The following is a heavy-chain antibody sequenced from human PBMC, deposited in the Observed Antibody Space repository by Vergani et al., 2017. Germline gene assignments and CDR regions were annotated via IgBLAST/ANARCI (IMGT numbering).Heavy chain of an antibody. CDR3: ARVRRDDSSGYYYYYGMDV. Sequence: QVQLQESGPGLVKPSQTLSLTCTVSGGSISSGDYYWSWIRQPPGKGLEWIGYIYYSGSTYYNPSLKSRVTISVDTSKYQFSLKLSSVTAADTAVYYCARVRRDDSSGYYYYYGMDVWGQGTTVTVSS. CDR2: IYYSGST. V-gene: IGHV4-30-4*01. CDR1: GGSISSGDYY. D-gene: IGHD3-22*01. J-gene: IGHJ6*02.